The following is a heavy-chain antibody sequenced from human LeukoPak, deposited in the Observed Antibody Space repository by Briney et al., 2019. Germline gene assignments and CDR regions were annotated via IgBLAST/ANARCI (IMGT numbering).Heavy chain of an antibody. CDR1: GYTLTELS. CDR3: GRDPRLGIRGYTYGYIDY. Sequence: ASVKVSCKVSGYTLTELSMHWVRQAPGKGLEWMGWINTNTGNPTYAQGFTGRYVFSLDTSVSTAYLQISGLTADDTAVYFCGRDPRLGIRGYTYGYIDYWGQGTLVTVSS. CDR2: INTNTGNP. J-gene: IGHJ4*02. V-gene: IGHV7-4-1*02. D-gene: IGHD5-18*01.